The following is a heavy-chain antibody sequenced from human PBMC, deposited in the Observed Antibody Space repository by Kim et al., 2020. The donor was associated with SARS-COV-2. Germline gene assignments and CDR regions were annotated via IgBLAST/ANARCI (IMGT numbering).Heavy chain of an antibody. CDR1: GFTFDDYG. D-gene: IGHD6-13*01. CDR2: IKWNGGST. J-gene: IGHJ6*03. V-gene: IGHV3-20*01. CDR3: ARGGAAAPITLSYYYYYMDV. Sequence: GGSLRLSCAASGFTFDDYGMSWVRQAPGKGLEWVSGIKWNGGSTGYADSVKGRFIISRDNAKNSPYLQMNSLRAEDTALYHCARGGAAAPITLSYYYYYMDVWGKGTTVTVSS.